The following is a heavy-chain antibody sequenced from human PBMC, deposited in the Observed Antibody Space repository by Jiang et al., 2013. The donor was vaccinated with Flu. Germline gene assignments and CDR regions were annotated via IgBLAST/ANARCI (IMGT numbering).Heavy chain of an antibody. CDR2: SSLSLVQ. CDR3: ARAPRIAAADPGYFDY. D-gene: IGHD6-13*01. Sequence: TFSSYAISWVRQAPGQGLEWMEGSSLSLVQQTTHRRFQGRVTITADESTSTAYMELSSLRSEDTAVYYCARAPRIAAADPGYFDYWGQGTLVTVSS. CDR1: TFSSYA. J-gene: IGHJ4*02. V-gene: IGHV1-69*01.